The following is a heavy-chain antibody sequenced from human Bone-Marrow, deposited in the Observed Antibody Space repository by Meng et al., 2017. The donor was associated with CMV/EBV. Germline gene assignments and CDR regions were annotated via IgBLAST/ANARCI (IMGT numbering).Heavy chain of an antibody. D-gene: IGHD3-22*01. CDR3: ARDKTKGAPMIVVVTPPRPNWFDP. CDR1: GFTFDDYT. CDR2: ISWDGAST. V-gene: IGHV3-43*01. J-gene: IGHJ5*02. Sequence: GGSLRLSCAASGFTFDDYTMHWVRQAPGKGLKWVSLISWDGASTYYADSVKGRFTISRDNAKNSLYLQMNSLRAEDTAVYYCARDKTKGAPMIVVVTPPRPNWFDPWGQGTLVTVSS.